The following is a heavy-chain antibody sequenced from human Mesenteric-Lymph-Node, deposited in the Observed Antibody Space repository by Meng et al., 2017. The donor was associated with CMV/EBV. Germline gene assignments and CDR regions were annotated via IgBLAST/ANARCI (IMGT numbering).Heavy chain of an antibody. CDR1: GFNFGDYT. J-gene: IGHJ4*02. Sequence: GESLKISCTTSGFNFGDYTMNWVRQAPGKGLEWVGFIRKKAYGGTAEYAASLKGRITISRDDSKSIAYLQINSLKSEDTAVYYCTRTPSFYYDSGGFDYWGQGTLVTVSS. V-gene: IGHV3-49*02. CDR3: TRTPSFYYDSGGFDY. CDR2: IRKKAYGGTA. D-gene: IGHD3-22*01.